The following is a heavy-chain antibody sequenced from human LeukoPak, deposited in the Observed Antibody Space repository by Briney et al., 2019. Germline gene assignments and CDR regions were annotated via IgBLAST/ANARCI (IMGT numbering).Heavy chain of an antibody. CDR3: ARVMITFGGVIGPFDY. CDR1: GYTFTGYY. D-gene: IGHD3-16*02. Sequence: GASVKVSRKASGYTFTGYYMRWVRQAPGQGLEWMGWINPNSGGTNYAQKFQGRVTMTRDTSISTAYMELSRLRSDDTAVYYCARVMITFGGVIGPFDYWGQGTLVTVSS. V-gene: IGHV1-2*02. CDR2: INPNSGGT. J-gene: IGHJ4*02.